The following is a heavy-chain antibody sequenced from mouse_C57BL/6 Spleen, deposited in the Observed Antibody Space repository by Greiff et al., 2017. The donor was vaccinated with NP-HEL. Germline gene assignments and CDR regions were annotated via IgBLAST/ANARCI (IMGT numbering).Heavy chain of an antibody. CDR3: ARWSYYSNGYAMDY. J-gene: IGHJ4*01. CDR1: GYAFSSSW. V-gene: IGHV1-82*01. D-gene: IGHD2-5*01. Sequence: VQLQQSGPELVKPGASVKISCKASGYAFSSSWMNWVKQRPGKGLEWIGRIYPGDGDTNYNGKFKGKATLTADKSSSTAYMPLSSLTSEDSAVYFCARWSYYSNGYAMDYWGQGTSVTVSS. CDR2: IYPGDGDT.